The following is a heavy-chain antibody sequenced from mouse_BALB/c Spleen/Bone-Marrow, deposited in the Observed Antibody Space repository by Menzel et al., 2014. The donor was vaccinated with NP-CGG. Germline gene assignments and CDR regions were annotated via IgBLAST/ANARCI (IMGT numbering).Heavy chain of an antibody. D-gene: IGHD1-1*02. Sequence: VMLVESGAELMKPGASVKISCKATGYTFSSYWIEWVKQRPGHGLEWIGEILPGSGSTDHNEKFKGKATFTADTSSNTAYMQLSSLTSEDSAVYYCATGGSPMDYWGQGTSVTVSS. V-gene: IGHV1-9*01. CDR1: GYTFSSYW. J-gene: IGHJ4*01. CDR3: ATGGSPMDY. CDR2: ILPGSGST.